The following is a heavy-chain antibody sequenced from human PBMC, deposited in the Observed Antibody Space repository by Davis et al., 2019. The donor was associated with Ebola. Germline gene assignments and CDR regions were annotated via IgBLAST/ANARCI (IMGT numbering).Heavy chain of an antibody. J-gene: IGHJ6*02. CDR1: GFNFSNYW. CDR2: INSDGNST. Sequence: PGGSLRLSCAASGFNFSNYWMHWVRQAPGEGLVWVSRINSDGNSTSYADSVKGRFTISRDNAKNTLYLQMNSLRAEDTAVYYCARVGYDILTGYYYDMDVWGQGTTVTVPS. CDR3: ARVGYDILTGYYYDMDV. V-gene: IGHV3-74*01. D-gene: IGHD3-9*01.